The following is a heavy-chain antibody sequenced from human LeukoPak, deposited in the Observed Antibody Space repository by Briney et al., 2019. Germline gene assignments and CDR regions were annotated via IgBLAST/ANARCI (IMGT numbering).Heavy chain of an antibody. CDR1: GLTFSSYW. V-gene: IGHV3-74*01. D-gene: IGHD3-16*01. Sequence: PGGSLRLSCAASGLTFSSYWMHWVRQAPGRGLVWVSRINSDGSSTSYADSVKGRFTISRDNAKNTLYLQMNSLRAEDTAVYYCARHHHKLGEIDYWGQGTLVTVSS. CDR2: INSDGSST. CDR3: ARHHHKLGEIDY. J-gene: IGHJ4*02.